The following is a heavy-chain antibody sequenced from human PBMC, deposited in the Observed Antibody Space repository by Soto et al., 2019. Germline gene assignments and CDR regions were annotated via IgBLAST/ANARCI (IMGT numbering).Heavy chain of an antibody. CDR3: ARVEWGFDY. CDR2: INEDGSTR. J-gene: IGHJ4*02. CDR1: GFTFSRYW. Sequence: EVQLVESGGGLVQPGGSLRLSCAASGFTFSRYWMHWVRRAPGKGLMWVSRINEDGSTRNYADSVKGRFTISRDNAKNTLYLQMNSLTAEDTAVYYCARVEWGFDYWGQGTLVTVSS. D-gene: IGHD3-16*01. V-gene: IGHV3-74*01.